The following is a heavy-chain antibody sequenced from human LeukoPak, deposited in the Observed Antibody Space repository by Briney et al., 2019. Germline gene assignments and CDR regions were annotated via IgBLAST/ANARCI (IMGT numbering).Heavy chain of an antibody. V-gene: IGHV3-66*04. J-gene: IGHJ4*02. D-gene: IGHD3-9*01. CDR2: IYSGGAT. CDR1: GITVSSNY. Sequence: GGSLRLSCVASGITVSSNYMSWVRQAPGKGLEWVSIIYSGGATFYADSVKGRFIISRENSKNTLWLQMNSLRAEDTAVYYCARLHYDVLTGPFDYWGQGTLATVSS. CDR3: ARLHYDVLTGPFDY.